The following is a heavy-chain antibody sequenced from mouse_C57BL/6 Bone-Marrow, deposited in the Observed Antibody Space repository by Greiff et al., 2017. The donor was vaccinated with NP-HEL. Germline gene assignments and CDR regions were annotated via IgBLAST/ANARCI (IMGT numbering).Heavy chain of an antibody. V-gene: IGHV5-17*01. J-gene: IGHJ1*03. CDR2: ISSGSSTI. Sequence: EVKVVESGGGLVKPGGSLTLSCAASGFTFSDYGMHWVRQAPEKGLEWVAYISSGSSTIYYADTVKGRFTISRDNAKNTLFLQMTSLRSEDTAMYYCARVWYWYFDVWGTGTTVTVSS. CDR1: GFTFSDYG. CDR3: ARVWYWYFDV.